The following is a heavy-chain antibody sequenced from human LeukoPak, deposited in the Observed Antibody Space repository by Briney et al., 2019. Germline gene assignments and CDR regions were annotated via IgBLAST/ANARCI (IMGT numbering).Heavy chain of an antibody. D-gene: IGHD2-21*02. CDR2: IYYSGST. V-gene: IGHV4-30-4*01. J-gene: IGHJ2*01. CDR3: ARAPRPLNCGGDCYTNWYFDL. CDR1: GGSISSGDYY. Sequence: SETPSLTCTVSGGSISSGDYYWSWIRQPPGKGLEWIGYIYYSGSTYYNPSLKSRVTISVDTSKNQFSLKLSSVTAADTAVYYCARAPRPLNCGGDCYTNWYFDLWGRGTLVTVSS.